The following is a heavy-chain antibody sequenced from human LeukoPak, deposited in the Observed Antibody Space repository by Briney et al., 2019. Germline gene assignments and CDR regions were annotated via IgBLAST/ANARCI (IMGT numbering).Heavy chain of an antibody. Sequence: ASVKVSCKASGYTFASFGITWLRQAPGQGLEWMGWINTHNGDTNYAQKLQGRVTITADESTSTAYMELSSLRSEDTAVYYCARAGLKDNDAFDIWGQGTMVTVSS. V-gene: IGHV1-18*01. J-gene: IGHJ3*02. D-gene: IGHD3-16*01. CDR1: GYTFASFG. CDR3: ARAGLKDNDAFDI. CDR2: INTHNGDT.